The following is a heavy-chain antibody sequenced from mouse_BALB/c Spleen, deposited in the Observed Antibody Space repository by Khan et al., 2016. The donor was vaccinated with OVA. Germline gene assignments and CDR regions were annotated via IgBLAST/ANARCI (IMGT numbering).Heavy chain of an antibody. CDR3: ARQPYYHYYIMDY. J-gene: IGHJ4*01. CDR2: IWSDGST. CDR1: GFSLTNYG. V-gene: IGHV2-6-1*01. D-gene: IGHD2-10*01. Sequence: QVQLKQSGPGLVAPSQSLSITCTISGFSLTNYGVHWVRQPPGKGLEWLVVIWSDGSTTYDSALKSRLTISKDNSKSQVFLEMDSLQTDDTAMYYFARQPYYHYYIMDYWGQGTSVTVSS.